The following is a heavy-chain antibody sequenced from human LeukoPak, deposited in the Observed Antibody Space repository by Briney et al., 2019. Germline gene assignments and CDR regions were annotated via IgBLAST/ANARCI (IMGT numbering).Heavy chain of an antibody. CDR2: INYSGST. CDR3: SGQKSSGWSEIDC. Sequence: AETLTLTCTASGATLSSYYMNWIRQPPGQGLEWIGYINYSGSTNYNAYLKHRVTISVNKTTNKFSFKLRCGLAAEETVYFCSGQKSSGWSEIDCWGQGTLVTVS. V-gene: IGHV4-59*08. D-gene: IGHD6-19*01. J-gene: IGHJ4*02. CDR1: GATLSSYY.